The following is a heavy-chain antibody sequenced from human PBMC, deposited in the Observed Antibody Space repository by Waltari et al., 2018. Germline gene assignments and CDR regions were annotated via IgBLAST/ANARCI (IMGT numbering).Heavy chain of an antibody. CDR2: TRYDGNNE. J-gene: IGHJ6*03. Sequence: QVQLVESGGGVVQPGGSLRLSCVASGFTFSSYGMHWVRQAPGKGLEWVAFTRYDGNNEYYADSVRGRFTISRDKSKNMLSLQMDSLRVEDTAVYYCAKDLGLAHSANQVFYFFYYMAVWGKGTPVTVSS. CDR3: AKDLGLAHSANQVFYFFYYMAV. V-gene: IGHV3-30*02. D-gene: IGHD1-26*01. CDR1: GFTFSSYG.